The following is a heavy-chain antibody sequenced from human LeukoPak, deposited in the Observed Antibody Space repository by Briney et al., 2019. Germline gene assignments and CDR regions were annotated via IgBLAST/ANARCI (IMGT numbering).Heavy chain of an antibody. D-gene: IGHD3-10*01. J-gene: IGHJ4*02. CDR2: IYYSGST. V-gene: IGHV4-59*01. CDR1: GGSISSYY. Sequence: SETLSLTCTVSGGSISSYYWSWIRQPPGKGLEWIGYIYYSGSTNYNPSLKSRVTISVDTSKNQFSLKLSSVTAADTAVYYCASRGFGEVVDCWGQGTLVTVSS. CDR3: ASRGFGEVVDC.